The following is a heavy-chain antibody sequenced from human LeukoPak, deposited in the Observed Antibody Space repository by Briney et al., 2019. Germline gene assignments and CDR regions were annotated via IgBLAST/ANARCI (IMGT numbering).Heavy chain of an antibody. D-gene: IGHD2-2*01. CDR1: GGSISSYY. V-gene: IGHV4-59*08. J-gene: IGHJ5*02. CDR3: ARDEQYQRPAGWFDP. CDR2: IYYSGST. Sequence: PSETLSLTCTVSGGSISSYYWSWIRQPPGKGLEWIGYIYYSGSTNYNPSLKSRVTISVDTSKNQFSLKLSSVTAADTAVYYRARDEQYQRPAGWFDPWGQGTLVTVSS.